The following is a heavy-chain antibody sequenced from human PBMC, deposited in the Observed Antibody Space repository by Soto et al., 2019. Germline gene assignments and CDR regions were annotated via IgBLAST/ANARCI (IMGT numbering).Heavy chain of an antibody. CDR1: GFTFISYS. CDR3: SREWDGDGYNCGWFDP. Sequence: PGESLKISCAASGFTFISYSMNWVRQAPGKGLEWVSYISSSSRTIYCADSVKGRFTISRDNAKNSLYLQMNSLRAEDTAVYYCSREWDGDGYNCGWFDPWGQGTLVTVSS. J-gene: IGHJ5*02. V-gene: IGHV3-48*01. D-gene: IGHD5-12*01. CDR2: ISSSSRTI.